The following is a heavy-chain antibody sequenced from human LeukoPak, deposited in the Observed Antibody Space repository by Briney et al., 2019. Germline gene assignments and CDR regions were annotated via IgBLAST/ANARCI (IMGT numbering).Heavy chain of an antibody. J-gene: IGHJ3*02. CDR2: IIPMFGTT. D-gene: IGHD3-22*01. Sequence: SVKVSCKASGGTFSSYVINWVRQAPGQGLEWMGGIIPMFGTTNYAQSFQGRVTITTDGPTNTAYLELTSLRSDDTAMYYCARWDGDYYDSSGYYYQQTNAFDIWGQGTMVAVSS. CDR3: ARWDGDYYDSSGYYYQQTNAFDI. V-gene: IGHV1-69*05. CDR1: GGTFSSYV.